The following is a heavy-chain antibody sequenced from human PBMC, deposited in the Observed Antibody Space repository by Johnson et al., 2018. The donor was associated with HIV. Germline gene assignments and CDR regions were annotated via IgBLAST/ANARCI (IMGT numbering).Heavy chain of an antibody. V-gene: IGHV3-30-3*01. Sequence: QVQLVESGGGVVQPGRSLRLSCAASGFTFSSYAMHWVRQAPGKGLEWVAVISYDGTNKYYADSVKGRFTISRDNSKNTLYLQMNSLRAEDTAMYFCARVWYVYGSGSLIDAFDIWGQGTMVTVSS. CDR3: ARVWYVYGSGSLIDAFDI. CDR2: ISYDGTNK. CDR1: GFTFSSYA. D-gene: IGHD3-10*01. J-gene: IGHJ3*02.